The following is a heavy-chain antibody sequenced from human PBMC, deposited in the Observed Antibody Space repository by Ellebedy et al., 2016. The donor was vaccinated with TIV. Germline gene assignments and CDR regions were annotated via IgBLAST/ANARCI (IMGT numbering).Heavy chain of an antibody. CDR1: GGSISSGGYS. J-gene: IGHJ6*02. CDR2: IYHSGST. CDR3: AREGHYGSGRYVDV. V-gene: IGHV4-30-2*01. Sequence: SETLSLXXAVSGGSISSGGYSWSWIRQPPGKGLEWIGYIYHSGSTYYNPSLKSRVTISVDRSKNQFSLKLSSVTAADTAVYYCAREGHYGSGRYVDVWGQGTTVTVSS. D-gene: IGHD3-10*01.